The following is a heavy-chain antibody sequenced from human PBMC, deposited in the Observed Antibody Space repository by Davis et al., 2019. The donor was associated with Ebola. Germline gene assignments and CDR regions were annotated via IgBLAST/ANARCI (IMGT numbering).Heavy chain of an antibody. CDR2: ISSSSSTI. Sequence: GESLKISCAASGLIFNNYWMNWVRQAPGKGLEWVSYISSSSSTIYYADSVKGRFTISRDNAKNSLYLQMNSLRAEDTAVYYCTTVPGTTVVTQAEGAYYYYYGMDVWGQGTTVTVSS. CDR3: TTVPGTTVVTQAEGAYYYYYGMDV. J-gene: IGHJ6*02. CDR1: GLIFNNYW. D-gene: IGHD4-23*01. V-gene: IGHV3-48*04.